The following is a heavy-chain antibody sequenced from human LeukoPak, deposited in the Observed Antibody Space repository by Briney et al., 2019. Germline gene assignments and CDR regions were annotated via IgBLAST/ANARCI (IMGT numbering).Heavy chain of an antibody. CDR3: AKDIPPGIVVVVAATLHGMDV. D-gene: IGHD2-15*01. CDR2: ISYDGSKK. V-gene: IGHV3-30*18. Sequence: GGSLRLSCAASGFTISTYGMHWVRQAPGKGLEWEAVISYDGSKKYYADSVKGRFTISRDNSMNTLYLQMNSLRAEDTAVYYCAKDIPPGIVVVVAATLHGMDVWGQGTTVTVSS. CDR1: GFTISTYG. J-gene: IGHJ6*02.